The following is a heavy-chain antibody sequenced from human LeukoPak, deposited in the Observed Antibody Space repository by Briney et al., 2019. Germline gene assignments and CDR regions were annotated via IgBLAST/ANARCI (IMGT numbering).Heavy chain of an antibody. CDR2: ITGSGGGT. J-gene: IGHJ4*02. CDR3: ARGLGSYQ. D-gene: IGHD1-26*01. CDR1: GFILRNYA. Sequence: GGSLRLSCAASGFILRNYAMNWVRQAPEKGPEWVSSITGSGGGTSYADSVKGRFTISRDNSKSTLYLQLNSLRAEDTAVYYCARGLGSYQWGQGTLVTVSS. V-gene: IGHV3-23*01.